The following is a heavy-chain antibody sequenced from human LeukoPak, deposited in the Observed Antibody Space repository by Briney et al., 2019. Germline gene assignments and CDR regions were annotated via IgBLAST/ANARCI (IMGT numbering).Heavy chain of an antibody. CDR3: ARLKGYCSGGSCYSLFYFDY. CDR2: IYPGDSDT. CDR1: GYSFTSYW. D-gene: IGHD2-15*01. V-gene: IGHV5-51*01. Sequence: GESLKISCKGSGYSFTSYWIGWVRQMPGKGLEWMGIIYPGDSDTRYSPSFQGQVTISADKSISTAYLQWSSLKASDTAMYYCARLKGYCSGGSCYSLFYFDYWGQGTLVTVSS. J-gene: IGHJ4*02.